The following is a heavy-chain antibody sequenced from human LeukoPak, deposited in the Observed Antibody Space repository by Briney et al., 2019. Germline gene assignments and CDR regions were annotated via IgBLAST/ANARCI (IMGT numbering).Heavy chain of an antibody. Sequence: SGGPLRLSCAASGFIFSNFPMTWVRQAPGQGLEWISVISGSGGTTYYADSVKGRFTISRDNSKNTVYLQMNNLRAEDTAVYYCASGVVLVSALQYWGQGTLVTVSS. V-gene: IGHV3-23*01. J-gene: IGHJ4*02. CDR3: ASGVVLVSALQY. CDR2: ISGSGGTT. D-gene: IGHD2-21*02. CDR1: GFIFSNFP.